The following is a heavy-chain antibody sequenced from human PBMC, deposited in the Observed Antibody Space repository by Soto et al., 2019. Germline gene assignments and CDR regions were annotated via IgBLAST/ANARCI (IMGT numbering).Heavy chain of an antibody. Sequence: QVQLVQSGPELKMPGASVKISCKASGYMFINYNMHWVRQAPGHGPEWMGFIDPRVGTSTDAHYAQKCPGRFTVTSDTSTSTVYMELNSLAFEDTAVYYCSREPHDEPGVCYFDNWGQGTLVIVSP. J-gene: IGHJ4*02. CDR3: SREPHDEPGVCYFDN. V-gene: IGHV1-46*01. D-gene: IGHD3-16*01. CDR1: GYMFINYN. CDR2: IDPRVGTSTDA.